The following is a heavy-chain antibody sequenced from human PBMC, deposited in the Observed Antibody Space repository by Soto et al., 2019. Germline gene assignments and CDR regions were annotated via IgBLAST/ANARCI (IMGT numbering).Heavy chain of an antibody. J-gene: IGHJ4*02. V-gene: IGHV3-23*01. D-gene: IGHD3-22*01. CDR2: ISGTGGST. Sequence: EVQLLESGGGLVQPGGSLRLSCTASGFTFSSYAVTWVRQAPGEGLEWVSGISGTGGSTFYADSVRGRFTISRDNSKNTLYLQMNSLRAEDTAVYYCAKYGYYDSSGYYCIDDWSQGTLVTVSP. CDR3: AKYGYYDSSGYYCIDD. CDR1: GFTFSSYA.